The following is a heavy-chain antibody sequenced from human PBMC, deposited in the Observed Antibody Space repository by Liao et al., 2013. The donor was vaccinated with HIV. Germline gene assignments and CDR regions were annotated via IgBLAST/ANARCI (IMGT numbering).Heavy chain of an antibody. J-gene: IGHJ6*03. CDR2: IDHSGIA. CDR3: ARDRGVGANKYYYMDV. D-gene: IGHD1-26*01. CDR1: GGSFSGYY. V-gene: IGHV4-34*01. Sequence: QVQLQLWGAGLLKPSETLSLSCAVYGGSFSGYYWTWIRQPPGKELEWIGEIDHSGIANFNPSLKSRVTISVDMSKNQFSLKLSSVTAADTAVYYCARDRGVGANKYYYMDVWGKGTMVTVS.